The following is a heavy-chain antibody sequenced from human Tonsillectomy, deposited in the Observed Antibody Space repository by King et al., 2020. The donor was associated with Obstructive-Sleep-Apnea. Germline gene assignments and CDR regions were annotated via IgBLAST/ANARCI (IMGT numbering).Heavy chain of an antibody. Sequence: QLVQSGAEVKKPGESLKISCKGSGYNFNRYWIAWVRQMPGKGLEWMGFIYPGDSETKYSPSFQGQVTISADKSLSTVYLQKNSLKASDTAMYYCAKHYYDSSGYYEFDFWGQGTLVTVSS. D-gene: IGHD3-22*01. CDR2: IYPGDSET. CDR1: GYNFNRYW. CDR3: AKHYYDSSGYYEFDF. J-gene: IGHJ4*02. V-gene: IGHV5-51*01.